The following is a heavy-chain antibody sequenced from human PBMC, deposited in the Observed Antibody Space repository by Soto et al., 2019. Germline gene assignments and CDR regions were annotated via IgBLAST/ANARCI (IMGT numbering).Heavy chain of an antibody. D-gene: IGHD1-1*01. Sequence: LRLSCAASGFTFSSYSMNWVRQAPGKGLEWVSSISSSSSYIYYADSVKGRFTISRDSAKNSLYLQMNSLRAEDTAVYYCARAESGTLHYYGMDVWGQGTTVTVSS. CDR3: ARAESGTLHYYGMDV. CDR1: GFTFSSYS. J-gene: IGHJ6*02. CDR2: ISSSSSYI. V-gene: IGHV3-21*01.